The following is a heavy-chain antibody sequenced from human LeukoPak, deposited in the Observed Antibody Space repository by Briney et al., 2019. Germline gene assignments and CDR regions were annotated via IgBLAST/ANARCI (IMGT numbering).Heavy chain of an antibody. D-gene: IGHD6-25*01. Sequence: SETLSLTCAVSGASISGSGYYWGWIRQPPGKGLEWIGNIYYSGSTYYNASLQSRVTISIDTSKNQFSLKLNSVTAADTAMYYCAKSGGSGLIDYWGQGTLVTVSS. CDR1: GASISGSGYY. V-gene: IGHV4-39*01. J-gene: IGHJ4*02. CDR3: AKSGGSGLIDY. CDR2: IYYSGST.